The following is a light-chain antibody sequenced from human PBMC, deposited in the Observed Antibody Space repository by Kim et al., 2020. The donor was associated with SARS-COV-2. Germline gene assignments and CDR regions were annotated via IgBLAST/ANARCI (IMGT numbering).Light chain of an antibody. Sequence: SVSPGETASITCSGDNLENKYVCWYQQKPGQSPVLVMYQNIKRPSGIPERFSGSNSGNTATLTISGTHGLDEADYYCQAWDSRNYVFGTGTKVTVL. J-gene: IGLJ1*01. CDR2: QNI. CDR3: QAWDSRNYV. CDR1: NLENKY. V-gene: IGLV3-1*01.